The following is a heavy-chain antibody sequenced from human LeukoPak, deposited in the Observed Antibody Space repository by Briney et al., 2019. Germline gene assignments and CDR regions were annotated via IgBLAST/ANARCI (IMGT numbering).Heavy chain of an antibody. CDR3: VKGITPKVAHAIDP. CDR2: ISYDGRVM. J-gene: IGHJ5*02. V-gene: IGHV3-30*18. D-gene: IGHD1-14*01. CDR1: GFTFSSYG. Sequence: PGWSLRLSCAASGFTFSSYGMQWVRQAPGKGLEWVGVISYDGRVMFYGDSVKGRFIISRDNSKNTLYLQMNTLRAEDTAIYYCVKGITPKVAHAIDPWGQGTLVTVSS.